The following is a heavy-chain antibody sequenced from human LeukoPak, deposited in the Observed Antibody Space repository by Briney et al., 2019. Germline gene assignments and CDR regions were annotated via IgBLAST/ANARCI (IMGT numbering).Heavy chain of an antibody. CDR2: IFSGDGST. CDR3: AKALVLNVYAPIY. V-gene: IGHV3-23*01. CDR1: GFTFSNYA. D-gene: IGHD2-8*01. J-gene: IGHJ4*02. Sequence: GGSLSLSCAASGFTFSNYAMNWVRQAPGQALEWVSTIFSGDGSTSYADSVKGRFTISRDNSKNTLYLQMNSRRDEDTAVYYCAKALVLNVYAPIYWGQGTLVTVSS.